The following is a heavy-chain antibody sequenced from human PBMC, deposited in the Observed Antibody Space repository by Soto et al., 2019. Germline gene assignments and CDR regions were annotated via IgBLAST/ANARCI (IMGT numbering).Heavy chain of an antibody. J-gene: IGHJ6*02. D-gene: IGHD6-25*01. Sequence: VGSLRLSCAASGVNFSSYAMSWVRQAPGKGLEWVSAISGSGGSTYYADSVKGRFTISRDNSKNTLYLQMNSLRAEDTAVYYCAKALEGIVIAARRGMDVWGQGTTVTVSS. V-gene: IGHV3-23*01. CDR1: GVNFSSYA. CDR3: AKALEGIVIAARRGMDV. CDR2: ISGSGGST.